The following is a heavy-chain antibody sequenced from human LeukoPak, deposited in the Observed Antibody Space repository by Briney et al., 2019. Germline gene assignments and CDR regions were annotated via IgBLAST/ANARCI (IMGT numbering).Heavy chain of an antibody. CDR2: IYYSGST. CDR1: GGSISSSSYY. CDR3: ARGTDGAVDGKGYYYYMDV. J-gene: IGHJ6*03. D-gene: IGHD6-19*01. V-gene: IGHV4-39*07. Sequence: SETLSLTCTVSGGSISSSSYYWGWIRQPPGKGLEWIGSIYYSGSTYCNPSLKSRVTISVDTSKNQFSLKLSSVTAADTAVYYCARGTDGAVDGKGYYYYMDVWGKGTTVTVSS.